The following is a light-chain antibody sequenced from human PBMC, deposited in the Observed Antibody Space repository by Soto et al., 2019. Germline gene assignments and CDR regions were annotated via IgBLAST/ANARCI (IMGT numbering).Light chain of an antibody. CDR3: QSYDSSLSGSVV. J-gene: IGLJ2*01. Sequence: QSVLTQPPSVSGAPGQRVTISCTGSSSNIRAGYDIHWYQQLPGTAPKLLIYGNINRPSGVPDRFSGSKSGTSASLAITGLQAEDEADYYCQSYDSSLSGSVVFGGGTKPIVL. V-gene: IGLV1-40*01. CDR2: GNI. CDR1: SSNIRAGYD.